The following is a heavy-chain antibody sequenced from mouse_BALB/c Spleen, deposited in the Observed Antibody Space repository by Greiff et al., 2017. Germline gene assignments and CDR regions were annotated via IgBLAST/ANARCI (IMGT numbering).Heavy chain of an antibody. V-gene: IGHV5-4*02. D-gene: IGHD1-1*01. CDR3: ARGGLLLPYYYAMDY. CDR1: GFTFSDYY. CDR2: ISDGGSYT. Sequence: EVMLVESGGGLVKPGGSLKLSCAASGFTFSDYYMYWVRQTPEKRLEWVATISDGGSYTYYPDSVKGRFTISRDNAKNNLYLQMSSLKSEDTAMYYCARGGLLLPYYYAMDYWGQGTSVTVSS. J-gene: IGHJ4*01.